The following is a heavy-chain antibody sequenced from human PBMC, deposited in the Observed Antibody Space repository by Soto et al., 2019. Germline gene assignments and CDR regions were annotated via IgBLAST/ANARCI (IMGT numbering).Heavy chain of an antibody. Sequence: GGSLRLSCAASGFTFSSYAMSWVRQAPGKGLEWVSAISGSGGSTYYADSVKGRFTISRDNSKNTLYLQMNSLRAEDTAVYYCAKEVRGIAARGVYYYYMDVWGKGTTVTVSS. CDR2: ISGSGGST. CDR1: GFTFSSYA. CDR3: AKEVRGIAARGVYYYYMDV. D-gene: IGHD6-6*01. J-gene: IGHJ6*03. V-gene: IGHV3-23*01.